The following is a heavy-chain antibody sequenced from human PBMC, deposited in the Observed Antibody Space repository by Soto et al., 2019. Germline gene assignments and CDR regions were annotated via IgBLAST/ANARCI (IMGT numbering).Heavy chain of an antibody. CDR1: CGSISDYC. V-gene: IGHV4-59*01. Sequence: SETLSLTCTVSCGSISDYCWSCIRQSPWKGLEWIGYIYHSGSTYYNPSLKSRVTISLDASKTQFALKLSSLTTADTAVYYCARDSRNYFAYWLKGGLVT. J-gene: IGHJ4*02. CDR3: ARDSRNYFAY. CDR2: IYHSGST.